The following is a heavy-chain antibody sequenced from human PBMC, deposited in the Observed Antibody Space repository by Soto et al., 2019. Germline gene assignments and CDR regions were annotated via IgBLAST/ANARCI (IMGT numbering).Heavy chain of an antibody. CDR2: ILVGGST. D-gene: IGHD2-8*02. CDR3: AKATATGGGAFDI. Sequence: GGSLRLSCAASGFTCSSYDMSWVRQAPGKGLEWVSTILVGGSTHYPDSVKGRFTISRDYSKNTLFLQMNSLTAGDTAVYYCAKATATGGGAFDICGQGTMVTV. J-gene: IGHJ3*02. CDR1: GFTCSSYD. V-gene: IGHV3-23*01.